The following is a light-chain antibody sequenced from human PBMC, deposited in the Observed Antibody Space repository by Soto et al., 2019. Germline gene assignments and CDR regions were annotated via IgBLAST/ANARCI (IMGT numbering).Light chain of an antibody. J-gene: IGKJ4*01. CDR2: GAS. CDR3: QQYNTWSPLT. CDR1: QSVSNN. V-gene: IGKV3D-15*01. Sequence: EIVMTQSPATLSVSPGERATLSCRASQSVSNNLAWYQQKPGQAPRLLIYGASTRATGIPARFSGSGSGTDFTLTISSLQSEDFAVYYRQQYNTWSPLTFRGGTKVETK.